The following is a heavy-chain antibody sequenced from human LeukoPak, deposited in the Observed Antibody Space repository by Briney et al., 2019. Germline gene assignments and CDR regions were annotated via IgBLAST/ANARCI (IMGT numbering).Heavy chain of an antibody. D-gene: IGHD3-10*01. Sequence: GGSLRLSCAASGFIFSSYAMSWVRQAPGKGLEWVSGISGSADITDYADSVKGRFTISRDNSKNTLYLQMNSLRAEDTAVYYCAKDLYYFGSGSHDYWGQGTLVTVSS. CDR1: GFIFSSYA. CDR2: ISGSADIT. J-gene: IGHJ4*02. CDR3: AKDLYYFGSGSHDY. V-gene: IGHV3-23*01.